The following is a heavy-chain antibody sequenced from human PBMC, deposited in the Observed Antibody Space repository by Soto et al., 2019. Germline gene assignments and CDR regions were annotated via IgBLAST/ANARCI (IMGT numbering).Heavy chain of an antibody. CDR1: GYTFTSYG. CDR2: ITVSNGNT. V-gene: IGHV1-18*01. Sequence: QVQLEQSGGEVKKPGASVKVSCKASGYTFTSYGISWGRQAPGQGLEFMGWITVSNGNTNYAQKFQDRVIMTTDTSTSTSYMELRSLNSDDTAVYYCARFLQRRPLDYWGQGTLVTVSS. J-gene: IGHJ4*02. D-gene: IGHD4-4*01. CDR3: ARFLQRRPLDY.